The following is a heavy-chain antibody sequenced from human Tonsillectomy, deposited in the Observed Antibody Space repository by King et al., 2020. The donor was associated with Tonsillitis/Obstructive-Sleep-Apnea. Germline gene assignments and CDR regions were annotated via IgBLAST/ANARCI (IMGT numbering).Heavy chain of an antibody. CDR1: GFTFDDYA. D-gene: IGHD3-3*01. Sequence: QLVQSGGGLVQPGRSLRLFCAVSGFTFDDYAMHWVRQAPGKGLEWVSGITWNSGDIGYADSVKGRFTISRDNAKNSLYLQMNSLRAGDTALYYCAKDTGRFLTPYMDVWGKGTTVTVSS. J-gene: IGHJ6*03. CDR2: ITWNSGDI. V-gene: IGHV3-9*01. CDR3: AKDTGRFLTPYMDV.